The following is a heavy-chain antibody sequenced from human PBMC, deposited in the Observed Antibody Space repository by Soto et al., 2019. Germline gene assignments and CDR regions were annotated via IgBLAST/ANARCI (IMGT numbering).Heavy chain of an antibody. CDR2: IIPIFGTP. CDR1: GGIFSTYA. CDR3: ARDRDDYGSGNYYDRIDF. Sequence: QVQLVQSGAEVKKPGSSVKVSCKASGGIFSTYAISWLRQAPGQGLEWMGGIIPIFGTPNYAQRFQGRVTILADESTTTSYMELSILKSEDTAVYYCARDRDDYGSGNYYDRIDFWGQGTLFTVSS. J-gene: IGHJ4*02. D-gene: IGHD3-10*01. V-gene: IGHV1-69*01.